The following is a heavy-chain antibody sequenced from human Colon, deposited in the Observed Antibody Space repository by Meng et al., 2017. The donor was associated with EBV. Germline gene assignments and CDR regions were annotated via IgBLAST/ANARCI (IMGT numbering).Heavy chain of an antibody. V-gene: IGHV4-30-4*01. CDR1: GGSISSGDYY. D-gene: IGHD5-12*01. CDR3: ARDRGGLGAFDY. CDR2: IYYSGST. J-gene: IGHJ4*02. Sequence: QVPRKESGPGLVKPSQTLSLTCTVSGGSISSGDYYWSWIRQPPGKGLEWIGYIYYSGSTYYNPSLKSRVTISVDTSKNQFSLKLSSVTAADTAVYYCARDRGGLGAFDYWGQGTLVTVSS.